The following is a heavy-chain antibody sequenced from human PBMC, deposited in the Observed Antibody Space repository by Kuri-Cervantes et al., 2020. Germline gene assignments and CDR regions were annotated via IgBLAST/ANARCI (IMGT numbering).Heavy chain of an antibody. CDR2: SNAGNGNT. CDR3: ARVGNAGGIAAAGGGVDV. Sequence: ASVKVSCNASGYTFTSYAMHWVRQATGQRLEWMGWSNAGNGNTKYSQELQGRVTMTTDTSTSTAYMELRSLRSDDTAVYYCARVGNAGGIAAAGGGVDVWGQGTTVTDSS. J-gene: IGHJ6*02. CDR1: GYTFTSYA. D-gene: IGHD6-13*01. V-gene: IGHV1-3*02.